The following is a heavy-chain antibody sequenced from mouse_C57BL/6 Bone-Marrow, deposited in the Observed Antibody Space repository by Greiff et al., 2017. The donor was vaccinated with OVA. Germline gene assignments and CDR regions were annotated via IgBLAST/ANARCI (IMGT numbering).Heavy chain of an antibody. CDR3: ARDLGTFWYFDV. V-gene: IGHV5-4*01. CDR1: GFTFSSYA. J-gene: IGHJ1*03. D-gene: IGHD4-1*01. Sequence: EVHLVESGGGLVKPGGSLKLSCAASGFTFSSYAMSWVRQTPEKRLEWVATISDGGSYTYYPDNVKGRFTISRDNAKNNLYLQMSHLKSEDTAMYYCARDLGTFWYFDVWGTGTTVTVSS. CDR2: ISDGGSYT.